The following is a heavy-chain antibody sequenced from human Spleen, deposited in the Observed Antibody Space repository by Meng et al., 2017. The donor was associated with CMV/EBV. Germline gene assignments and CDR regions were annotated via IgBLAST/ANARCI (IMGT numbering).Heavy chain of an antibody. J-gene: IGHJ4*02. CDR1: GGSISSGGYY. CDR2: IDYSGST. Sequence: SETLSLTCTVSGGSISSGGYYWSWIRQPPGKGLEWIGYIDYSGSTYYNPSLKSRVTISVDTSKRQFSLKLSSVTAADTAVYYCASYSNIWYVTDYWGQGTLVTVSS. CDR3: ASYSNIWYVTDY. D-gene: IGHD6-13*01. V-gene: IGHV4-30-4*08.